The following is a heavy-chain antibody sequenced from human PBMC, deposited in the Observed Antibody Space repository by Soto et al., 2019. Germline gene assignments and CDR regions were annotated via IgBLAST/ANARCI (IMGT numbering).Heavy chain of an antibody. Sequence: QVQLVQSGAEVKRPGSSVKVSCKASGGTFSSYALSWVRQAPGQGLEWMGGIIPIFGTTNYAQKFQGRVTMTADGSTSTAYMELSGLRSEDTAVYYCARVYGGGSYFYYGLEVWGQGTTVTVSS. J-gene: IGHJ6*02. CDR3: ARVYGGGSYFYYGLEV. V-gene: IGHV1-69*12. CDR1: GGTFSSYA. D-gene: IGHD3-16*01. CDR2: IIPIFGTT.